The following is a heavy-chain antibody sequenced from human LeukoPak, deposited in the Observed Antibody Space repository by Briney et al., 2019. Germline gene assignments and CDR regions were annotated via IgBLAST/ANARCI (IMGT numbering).Heavy chain of an antibody. J-gene: IGHJ5*02. V-gene: IGHV4-30-2*01. Sequence: SQTLSLTCAVSGGSISSGGYSWSWIRQPPGKGLEWIGYIYHGGSTHYNPSLKSRATISVDRPKHQFSLKLRSVTAADTAVYYCAREYYDILTGSTWFDPWGQGTLVTVSS. D-gene: IGHD3-9*01. CDR1: GGSISSGGYS. CDR3: AREYYDILTGSTWFDP. CDR2: IYHGGST.